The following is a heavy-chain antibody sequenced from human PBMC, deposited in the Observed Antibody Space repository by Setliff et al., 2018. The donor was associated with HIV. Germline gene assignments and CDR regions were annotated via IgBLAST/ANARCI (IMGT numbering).Heavy chain of an antibody. J-gene: IGHJ5*01. D-gene: IGHD3-16*01. CDR1: GFSFSSYG. Sequence: GSLRLSCAASGFSFSSYGLHWVRQAPGKGLEWVAFIPYDGSYKYYADSVKGRFTNSRDNAKNTLYLQMDSLRAEDTAVYYCARGGANPSWFDSWGQGTLVTVSS. V-gene: IGHV3-33*05. CDR3: ARGGANPSWFDS. CDR2: IPYDGSYK.